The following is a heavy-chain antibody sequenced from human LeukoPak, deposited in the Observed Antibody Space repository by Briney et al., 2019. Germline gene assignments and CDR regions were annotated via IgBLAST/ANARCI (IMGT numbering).Heavy chain of an antibody. CDR2: IIPIFGTA. D-gene: IGHD3-22*01. CDR3: ARQANYYYDSSGYYYFDY. V-gene: IGHV1-69*13. J-gene: IGHJ4*02. Sequence: GASVKVSCKASGGTFSSYAISWVRQAPGQGLEWMGGIIPIFGTANYAQKFQGRVTITADESTSTAYMELSSLRSEDTAVYYCARQANYYYDSSGYYYFDYWGQGTLVTVSS. CDR1: GGTFSSYA.